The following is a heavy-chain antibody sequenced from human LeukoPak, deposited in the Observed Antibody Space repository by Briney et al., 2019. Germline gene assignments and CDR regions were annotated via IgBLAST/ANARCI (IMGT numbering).Heavy chain of an antibody. CDR3: AMWWPPPKAYFDY. D-gene: IGHD2-21*01. CDR1: GGSISSYY. Sequence: SETLSLTCTVPGGSISSYYWSWIRQPPGKGLEWIGYIYYSGSTNYNPSLKSRVTISVDTSKNQFSLKLSSVTAADTAVYYCAMWWPPPKAYFDYWGQGTLVTVSS. V-gene: IGHV4-59*01. J-gene: IGHJ4*02. CDR2: IYYSGST.